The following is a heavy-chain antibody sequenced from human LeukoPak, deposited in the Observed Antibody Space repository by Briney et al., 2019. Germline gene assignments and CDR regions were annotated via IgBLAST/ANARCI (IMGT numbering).Heavy chain of an antibody. Sequence: GGSLRLSCAASGFTVSSNYMSWVRQAPGKGLEWVSVIYSGGSTYYADSVKGRFTISRDNSKNTLYLQMNSLRAEDTAVYYCASSSTSLLYFDYWGQGTLVTVSS. CDR3: ASSSTSLLYFDY. V-gene: IGHV3-66*01. J-gene: IGHJ4*02. CDR1: GFTVSSNY. CDR2: IYSGGST. D-gene: IGHD2-2*01.